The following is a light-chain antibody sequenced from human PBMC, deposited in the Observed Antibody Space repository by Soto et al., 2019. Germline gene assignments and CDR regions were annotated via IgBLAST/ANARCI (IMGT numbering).Light chain of an antibody. CDR1: QSINSW. Sequence: DIQMTQSPSTLSASVGDRVTITCRASQSINSWLAWYQQKPGKAPKLLIYAASSLQSGVPSRFSGSGSGTEFTLTISSLQPDDFATYYCQQYNSYSPWTFGQGTKVDIK. V-gene: IGKV1-5*01. CDR2: AAS. J-gene: IGKJ1*01. CDR3: QQYNSYSPWT.